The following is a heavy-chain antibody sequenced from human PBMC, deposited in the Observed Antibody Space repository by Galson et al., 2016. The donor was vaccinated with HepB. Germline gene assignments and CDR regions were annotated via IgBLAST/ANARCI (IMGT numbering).Heavy chain of an antibody. J-gene: IGHJ3*02. CDR1: GFTFSRYD. V-gene: IGHV3-13*04. Sequence: SLRLCCAASGFTFSRYDIHWVRQVTGKGLQWVSAIGGAGDTYYSGSVKGRFTISRENAKNSLYLQMNSLTAGDTAVYYCARESTGRGVDAFDIWGQVTMVIVSS. CDR2: IGGAGDT. CDR3: ARESTGRGVDAFDI. D-gene: IGHD3-16*01.